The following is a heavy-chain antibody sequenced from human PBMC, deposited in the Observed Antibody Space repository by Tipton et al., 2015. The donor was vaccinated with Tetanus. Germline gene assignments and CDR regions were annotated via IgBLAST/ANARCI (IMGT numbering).Heavy chain of an antibody. D-gene: IGHD2-8*02. V-gene: IGHV3-33*08. J-gene: IGHJ1*01. Sequence: SLRLSCAASGFTFSRFGMHWFRQAPGKGLEWVAVLWFDGGDEYYADSVKGRFTISRDNSKNTVYLQMNSLRAEDTAVYYCAGVTAQRTELYFEHWGQGTQVTVSS. CDR1: GFTFSRFG. CDR3: AGVTAQRTELYFEH. CDR2: LWFDGGDE.